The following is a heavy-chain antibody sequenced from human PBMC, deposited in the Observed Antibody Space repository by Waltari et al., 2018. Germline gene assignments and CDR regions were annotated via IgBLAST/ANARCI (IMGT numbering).Heavy chain of an antibody. D-gene: IGHD3-22*01. Sequence: QVQLQESGSGLVKPSQTLSLTCTVSGGSISSGGYYWSWIRQHPGKGLEWIGYIYYSGSTYYNPSLKSLVTISVDTSKNQFSLKLSSVTAADTAVYYCARATGDYYDSSGLPAHDAFDIWGQGTMVTVSS. J-gene: IGHJ3*02. CDR3: ARATGDYYDSSGLPAHDAFDI. CDR1: GGSISSGGYY. CDR2: IYYSGST. V-gene: IGHV4-31*01.